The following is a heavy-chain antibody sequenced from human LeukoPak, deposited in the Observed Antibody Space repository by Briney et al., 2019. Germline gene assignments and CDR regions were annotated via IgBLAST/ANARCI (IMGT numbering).Heavy chain of an antibody. D-gene: IGHD3-10*01. V-gene: IGHV1-2*02. Sequence: ASVKVSFKASGYTFTGSGWYLYWLRQAPGQGLECVGWIHPNNGATLYAQKFQGRVAMTTDTSISTAHMELSRLRPDDTAMYYCARDGPAQMVDFDYWGQGTLVTVSS. CDR3: ARDGPAQMVDFDY. CDR1: GYTFTGSGWY. CDR2: IHPNNGAT. J-gene: IGHJ4*02.